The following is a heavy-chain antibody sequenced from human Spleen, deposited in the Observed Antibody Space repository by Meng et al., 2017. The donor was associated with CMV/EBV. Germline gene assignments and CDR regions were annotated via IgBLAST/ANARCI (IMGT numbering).Heavy chain of an antibody. J-gene: IGHJ4*02. V-gene: IGHV1-3*01. D-gene: IGHD3-16*02. CDR2: INAGNGNT. CDR3: ARGKLSILGVFDY. CDR1: GYTFTSYA. Sequence: CKASGYTFTSYAMHWVRQAPGQRLEWMGWINAGNGNTKYSQKFQGRVTITRDTSASTAYMELSSLRSEDTAVYYCARGKLSILGVFDYWGQGTLVTVSS.